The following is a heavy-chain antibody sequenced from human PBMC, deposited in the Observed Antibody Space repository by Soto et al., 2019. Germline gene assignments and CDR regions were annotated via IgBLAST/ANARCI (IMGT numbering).Heavy chain of an antibody. J-gene: IGHJ4*02. Sequence: EVQLLESGGGLVEPGGSLRLSCAASGFTFNAYAMTWVRQAPGKGLEWVSAIGGSGGNRYYAASVKGRFTISRDNSKDTVDLQVKGLRVEDTAVYYCARVASDYINSVDHWGQGILVTVSS. V-gene: IGHV3-23*01. CDR3: ARVASDYINSVDH. CDR2: IGGSGGNR. D-gene: IGHD4-4*01. CDR1: GFTFNAYA.